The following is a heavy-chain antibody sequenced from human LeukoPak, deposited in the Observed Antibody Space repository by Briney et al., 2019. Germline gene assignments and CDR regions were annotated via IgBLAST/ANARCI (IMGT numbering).Heavy chain of an antibody. CDR2: ISAYNGNT. V-gene: IGHV1-18*01. CDR3: ARAYCGGDCYSPAINWFDP. CDR1: GYTFTSYG. Sequence: GASVKVSCKASGYTFTSYGISWVRQAPGQGLEWMGWISAYNGNTNYAQKLQGRVTMTTDTSTSTAYTELSSLRSEDTAVYYCARAYCGGDCYSPAINWFDPWGQGTLVTVSS. D-gene: IGHD2-21*02. J-gene: IGHJ5*02.